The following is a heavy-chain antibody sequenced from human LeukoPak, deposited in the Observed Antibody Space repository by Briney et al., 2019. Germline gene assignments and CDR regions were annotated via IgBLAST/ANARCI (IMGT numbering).Heavy chain of an antibody. CDR1: GYTFTSYY. V-gene: IGHV1-46*01. Sequence: ASVKVSCTASGYTFTSYYMHWVRQAPGQGLEWMGIINPSGGSTSYAQKFQGRVTMTRDTSTSTVYMELSSLRSEDTAVYYCAREEPDEGWFDPWGQGTLVTVSS. CDR3: AREEPDEGWFDP. CDR2: INPSGGST. D-gene: IGHD1-14*01. J-gene: IGHJ5*02.